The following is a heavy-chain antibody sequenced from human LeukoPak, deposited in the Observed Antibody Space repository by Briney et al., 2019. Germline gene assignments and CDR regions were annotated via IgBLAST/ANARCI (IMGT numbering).Heavy chain of an antibody. D-gene: IGHD3-10*01. Sequence: ASVKVSCKASGYTFTSYDIIWVRQATGQGLEWMGWMNPNSGNTGYAQKFQGRVTMTRNTSISTAYMELSSLRSEDTAVYYCTKVDESLWFGSAQDYWGQGTLVTVSS. CDR1: GYTFTSYD. CDR3: TKVDESLWFGSAQDY. J-gene: IGHJ4*02. V-gene: IGHV1-8*01. CDR2: MNPNSGNT.